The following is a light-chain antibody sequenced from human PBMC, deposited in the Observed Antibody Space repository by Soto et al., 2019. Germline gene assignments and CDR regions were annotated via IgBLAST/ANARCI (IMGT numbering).Light chain of an antibody. V-gene: IGKV3-11*01. J-gene: IGKJ1*01. CDR3: QQYGGSPRT. CDR1: RSVSSY. CDR2: DAS. Sequence: EIVLTQSPATLSLSPGESATLXCRATRSVSSYLAWYQQKPGQAPRLLIYDASSRPTDIPARFSGSGSGTDFTLTISSLEPEDFALYYCQQYGGSPRTFGQGTKVDIK.